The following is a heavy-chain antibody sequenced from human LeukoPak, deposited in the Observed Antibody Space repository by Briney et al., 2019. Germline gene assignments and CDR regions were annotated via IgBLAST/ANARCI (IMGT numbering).Heavy chain of an antibody. J-gene: IGHJ4*02. V-gene: IGHV3-23*01. Sequence: GGCLRLSCAASGFTFSNYGMSWVRQAPGKGLEWASVISGSGGSTDYADSVKGRFTISRDNSKNTLYLQMNSLRAEDTAVYYCAKDGSYYNFDYWGQGTLVTVSS. CDR3: AKDGSYYNFDY. D-gene: IGHD1-26*01. CDR2: ISGSGGST. CDR1: GFTFSNYG.